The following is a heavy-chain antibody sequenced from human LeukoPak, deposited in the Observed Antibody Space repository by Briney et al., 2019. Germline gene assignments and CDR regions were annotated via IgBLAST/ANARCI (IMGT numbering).Heavy chain of an antibody. V-gene: IGHV3-30-3*01. Sequence: GRSLRLSCAASGFTFSSYAMHWVRQAPGEGLEWVAVISYDGSNKYYADSVKGRFTISRDNSKNTLYLQMNSLRAEDTAVYYCATIGYEGDFDYWGQGTLVTVSS. CDR2: ISYDGSNK. CDR1: GFTFSSYA. D-gene: IGHD5-12*01. CDR3: ATIGYEGDFDY. J-gene: IGHJ4*02.